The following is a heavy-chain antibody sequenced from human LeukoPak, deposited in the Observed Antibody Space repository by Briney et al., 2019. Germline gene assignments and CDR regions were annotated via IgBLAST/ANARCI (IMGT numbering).Heavy chain of an antibody. CDR2: IYSDGST. CDR3: VRYCNGGSCYRAAFDV. J-gene: IGHJ3*01. V-gene: IGHV3-53*01. Sequence: PGGSLRLSCAASGFTVSSNYMSWVRQAPGKGLEWVSVIYSDGSTYYADSVKGRFTVSRDNSKNTLYLQMDSLRAEDTAVYYCVRYCNGGSCYRAAFDVWGPGTMVTVSS. D-gene: IGHD2-15*01. CDR1: GFTVSSNY.